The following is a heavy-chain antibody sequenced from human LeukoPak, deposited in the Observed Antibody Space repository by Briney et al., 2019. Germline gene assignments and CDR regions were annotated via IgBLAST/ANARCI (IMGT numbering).Heavy chain of an antibody. CDR3: ARDKGLAYCGGDCYSSFDY. CDR2: ISSSSSTI. Sequence: PGGSLRLSCAASGFTVSSKYMNWVRQAPGKGLEWVSYISSSSSTIYYADSVKGRFTISRDNAKNSLYLQMNSLRAEDTAVYYCARDKGLAYCGGDCYSSFDYWGQGTLVTVSS. CDR1: GFTVSSKY. J-gene: IGHJ4*02. V-gene: IGHV3-48*04. D-gene: IGHD2-21*02.